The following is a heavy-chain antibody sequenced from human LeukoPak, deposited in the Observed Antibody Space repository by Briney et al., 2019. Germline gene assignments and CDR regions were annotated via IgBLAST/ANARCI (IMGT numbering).Heavy chain of an antibody. V-gene: IGHV3-23*01. Sequence: GGSLRLSCTASGFIFSGYVMTWVRQAPGKGLEWVSSISGGGDATYYADSVNGRFTISRDNSQNTLYLQMSSLRGEDTAVYYCARAMATTNDYWGQGTLVTVSS. CDR3: ARAMATTNDY. J-gene: IGHJ4*02. CDR1: GFIFSGYV. D-gene: IGHD4-11*01. CDR2: ISGGGDAT.